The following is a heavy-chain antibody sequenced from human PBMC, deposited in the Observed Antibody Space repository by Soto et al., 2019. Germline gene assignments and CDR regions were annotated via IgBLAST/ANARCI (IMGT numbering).Heavy chain of an antibody. J-gene: IGHJ3*02. CDR1: GGSISSYY. CDR2: IYYSGST. Sequence: SETLSLTCTVSGGSISSYYWSWIRQPPGKGLEWIGYIYYSGSTNYNTSLKSRVTISVDTSKNQFSLKLSSVTAADTAVYYCATQAYCGGDGSGHDAFDIWGHVTMVTV. D-gene: IGHD2-21*02. CDR3: ATQAYCGGDGSGHDAFDI. V-gene: IGHV4-59*13.